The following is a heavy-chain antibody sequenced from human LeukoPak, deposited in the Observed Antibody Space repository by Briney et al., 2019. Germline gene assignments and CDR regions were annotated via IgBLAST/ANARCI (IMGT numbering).Heavy chain of an antibody. CDR2: INHSGST. CDR3: ARQYGSGSYIYYYYYYMDV. D-gene: IGHD3-10*01. V-gene: IGHV4-34*01. Sequence: SETLSLTCAVYGGSFSGYYWSWIRQPPGKGLEWIGEINHSGSTNYNPSLKSRVTISVDTSKNQFSLKLSSVTAADTAVYYCARQYGSGSYIYYYYYYMDVWGKGTTVTISS. CDR1: GGSFSGYY. J-gene: IGHJ6*03.